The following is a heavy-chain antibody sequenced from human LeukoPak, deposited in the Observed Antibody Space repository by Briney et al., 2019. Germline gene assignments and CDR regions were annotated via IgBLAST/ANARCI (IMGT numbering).Heavy chain of an antibody. CDR1: GGSFSGYC. D-gene: IGHD1-26*01. CDR3: ARPGRREWEFTSPYDI. V-gene: IGHV4-34*01. J-gene: IGHJ3*02. CDR2: INHSGST. Sequence: SETLSLTCAVYGGSFSGYCWSWIRQPPGKGLEWIGEINHSGSTNYNPSLKSRVTISVDTSKNQFSLKLSSVTAADTAVYYCARPGRREWEFTSPYDIWGQGTMVTVSS.